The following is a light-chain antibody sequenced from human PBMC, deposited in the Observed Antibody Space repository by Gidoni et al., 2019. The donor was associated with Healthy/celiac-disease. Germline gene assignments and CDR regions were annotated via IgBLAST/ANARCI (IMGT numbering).Light chain of an antibody. CDR3: QQYGSSLLT. Sequence: EIVLTQSPGTLSLSPGERATLSCRASQSVSSSYLAWYQQKPGQAPRLLIYGATSGSGTDFTLTISRLEPEDFAVYYCQQYGSSLLTFXGXTKVEIK. V-gene: IGKV3-20*01. J-gene: IGKJ4*01. CDR2: GAT. CDR1: QSVSSSY.